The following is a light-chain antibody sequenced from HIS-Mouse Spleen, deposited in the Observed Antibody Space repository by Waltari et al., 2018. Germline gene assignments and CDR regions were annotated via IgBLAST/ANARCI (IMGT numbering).Light chain of an antibody. CDR2: DVS. CDR3: SSYTSSSTYV. V-gene: IGLV2-14*03. CDR1: SSDVGGYTY. J-gene: IGLJ1*01. Sequence: QSAPTQPASVSGSPGQSITIPCPGTSSDVGGYTYVSRYQQHPGKAPKLMIYDVSNRPSGVSNRFSGSKSGNTASLTISGLQAEDEADYYCSSYTSSSTYVFGTGTKVTVL.